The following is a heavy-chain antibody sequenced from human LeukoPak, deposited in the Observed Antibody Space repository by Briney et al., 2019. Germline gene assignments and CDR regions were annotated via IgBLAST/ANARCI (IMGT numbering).Heavy chain of an antibody. Sequence: ASVKVSCKASRYTFTGYYMHWVRQAPGQGLEWMGWINPNSGGTNYAQKFQGWVTMTRDTSISTACMELSRLRSDDTAVYYCARTGQQLGFYGMDVWGQGTTVTVSS. V-gene: IGHV1-2*04. CDR1: RYTFTGYY. CDR3: ARTGQQLGFYGMDV. CDR2: INPNSGGT. D-gene: IGHD6-13*01. J-gene: IGHJ6*02.